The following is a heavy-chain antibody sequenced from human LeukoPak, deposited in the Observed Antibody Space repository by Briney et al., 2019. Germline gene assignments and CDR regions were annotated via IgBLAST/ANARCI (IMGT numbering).Heavy chain of an antibody. CDR1: GFTFSSNW. J-gene: IGHJ6*02. CDR3: ARDRLWFGELLYPYYYYGMDV. D-gene: IGHD3-10*01. Sequence: GGSLRLSCVASGFTFSSNWMSWVRQAPGKGLEWVSSISSSSSYIYYADSVKGRFTISRDSAKNSLYLQMNSLRAEDTAVYYCARDRLWFGELLYPYYYYGMDVWGQGTTVTVFS. V-gene: IGHV3-21*01. CDR2: ISSSSSYI.